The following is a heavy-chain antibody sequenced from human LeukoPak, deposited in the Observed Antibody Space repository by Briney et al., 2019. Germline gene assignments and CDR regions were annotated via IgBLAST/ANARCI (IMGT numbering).Heavy chain of an antibody. D-gene: IGHD5-12*01. CDR1: GGSISSYY. J-gene: IGHJ5*02. CDR3: ARGLEATFRSAWWFDP. CDR2: IYYSGST. V-gene: IGHV4-59*01. Sequence: SSETLSLTCTVSGGSISSYYWSWIRQPPGKGLEWIGYIYYSGSTNYNPSLKSRVTISVDTSKNQFSLKLSSVTAADTAVYYCARGLEATFRSAWWFDPWGQGTLVTVSS.